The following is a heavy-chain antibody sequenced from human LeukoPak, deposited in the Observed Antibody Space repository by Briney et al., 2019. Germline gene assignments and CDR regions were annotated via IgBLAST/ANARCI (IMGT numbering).Heavy chain of an antibody. CDR1: GFTFSSYT. D-gene: IGHD5-24*01. J-gene: IGHJ4*02. Sequence: GGSLRLSCAAFGFTFSSYTMNWVRQAPGKGLEWVSSISSSSSNTHYADSVKGRFTISRDNAKNSLYMQMNSLRAEDTAVYYCVRGDGRDYWGQGTLVTVSS. CDR3: VRGDGRDY. CDR2: ISSSSSNT. V-gene: IGHV3-21*01.